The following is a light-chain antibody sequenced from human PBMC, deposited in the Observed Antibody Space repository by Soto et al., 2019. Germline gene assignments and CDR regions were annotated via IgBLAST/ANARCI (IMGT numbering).Light chain of an antibody. CDR2: GAS. Sequence: IVRTQSPGTLSVSPGERATLSCRASQNIGNKVGWYQQKPGQAPRLLIYGASTRATSIPVRFSGSGSGTEFTLTITSLQSEDSAVYYCYECKYWNPITFGGATKVEIK. J-gene: IGKJ4*01. V-gene: IGKV3-15*01. CDR1: QNIGNK. CDR3: YECKYWNPIT.